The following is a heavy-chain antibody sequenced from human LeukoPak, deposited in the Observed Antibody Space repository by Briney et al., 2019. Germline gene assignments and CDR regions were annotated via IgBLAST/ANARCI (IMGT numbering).Heavy chain of an antibody. CDR1: GGTFSSYT. V-gene: IGHV1-69*04. D-gene: IGHD2-15*01. Sequence: SVKVACKASGGTFSSYTISWVRQAPGQGVEWMGRIIPILGIANYAQKFQGRVTITADKSTSTAYMELSSLRSEDTAVYYCAREGVAATLNWFDPWGQGTLVTVSS. CDR2: IIPILGIA. J-gene: IGHJ5*02. CDR3: AREGVAATLNWFDP.